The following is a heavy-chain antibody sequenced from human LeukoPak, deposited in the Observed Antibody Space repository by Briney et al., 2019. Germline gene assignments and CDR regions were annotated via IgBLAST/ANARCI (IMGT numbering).Heavy chain of an antibody. CDR3: ARSSGYYDSSGLN. V-gene: IGHV3-30-3*01. J-gene: IGHJ4*02. Sequence: GGSLRLSCAASGFTFSSYAMHWVRQAPGKGLEWVAVISYDGSNKYYADSVKGRFTISRDNSKNTLYLQMDSLRAEDTAVYYCARSSGYYDSSGLNWGQGTLVTVSS. CDR1: GFTFSSYA. D-gene: IGHD3-22*01. CDR2: ISYDGSNK.